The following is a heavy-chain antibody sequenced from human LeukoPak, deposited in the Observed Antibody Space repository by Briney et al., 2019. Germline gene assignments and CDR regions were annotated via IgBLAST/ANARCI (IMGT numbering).Heavy chain of an antibody. CDR2: IYYSGST. J-gene: IGHJ4*02. Sequence: SETLSLTCTVSGGSISSSSYYWGWIRQPPGKGLEWIGSIYYSGSTYYNPSLKSRVTISVDTSKNQFYLKLSSVTAADTAVYYCARRQHLYDFWSGYGYWGQGTLVTVSS. CDR1: GGSISSSSYY. V-gene: IGHV4-39*01. D-gene: IGHD3-3*01. CDR3: ARRQHLYDFWSGYGY.